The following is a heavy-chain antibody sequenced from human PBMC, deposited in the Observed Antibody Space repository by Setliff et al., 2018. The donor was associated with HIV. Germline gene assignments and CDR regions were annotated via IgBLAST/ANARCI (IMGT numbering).Heavy chain of an antibody. CDR3: ARLGRGIAVAGTRIDY. CDR1: GGSFSGYY. CDR2: ISHSGST. D-gene: IGHD6-19*01. V-gene: IGHV4-34*01. Sequence: PSETLSLTCAVYGGSFSGYYWSWIRQSPGKGLEWIGEISHSGSTYYNSSLKSRVTIFVDTSKNQLSLKLRSVTAADTAVYSCARLGRGIAVAGTRIDYGGRGTLVTVSS. J-gene: IGHJ4*02.